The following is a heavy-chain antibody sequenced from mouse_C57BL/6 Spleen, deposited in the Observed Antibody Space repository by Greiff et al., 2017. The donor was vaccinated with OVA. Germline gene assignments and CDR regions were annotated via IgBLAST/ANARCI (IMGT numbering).Heavy chain of an antibody. CDR3: ARGRLLQMDY. D-gene: IGHD2-3*01. Sequence: VQLQQSGPVLVKPGASVKMSCKASGYTFTDYYMNWVKQSHGKSLEWIGVINPYNGGTSYNQKFKGKATLTVDKSSSTAYMELNSLTSEDSAVYYCARGRLLQMDYWGQGTSVTVSS. CDR2: INPYNGGT. CDR1: GYTFTDYY. J-gene: IGHJ4*01. V-gene: IGHV1-19*01.